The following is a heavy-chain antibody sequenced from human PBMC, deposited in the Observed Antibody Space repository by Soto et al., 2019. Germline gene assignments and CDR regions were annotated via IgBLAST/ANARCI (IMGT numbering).Heavy chain of an antibody. D-gene: IGHD6-19*01. J-gene: IGHJ3*02. CDR2: INPNSGGT. V-gene: IGHV1-2*04. CDR3: ARLVTGVAGGIPDAFGI. Sequence: ASVKVSCKASGYTFTGYYMHWVRQAPGQGLEWMGWINPNSGGTNYAQKFQGWVTMTRDTSISTAYMELSRLRSDDTAVYYCARLVTGVAGGIPDAFGIWGQGTMVTVSS. CDR1: GYTFTGYY.